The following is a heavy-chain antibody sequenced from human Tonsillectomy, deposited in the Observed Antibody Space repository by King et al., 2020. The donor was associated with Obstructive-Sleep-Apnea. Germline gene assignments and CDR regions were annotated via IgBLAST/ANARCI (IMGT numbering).Heavy chain of an antibody. D-gene: IGHD4-17*01. CDR1: GFTFSSYW. CDR2: IYSDGSST. CDR3: ARVRSHGDYDISNWYFDL. V-gene: IGHV3-74*01. Sequence: VQLVESGGGLVQPGGSLRLSCAASGFTFSSYWMHWVRQAPGKGLVWVSRIYSDGSSTTYADSVKGRFTISRDNAKNTLDLHMNSLRAEDTAVYFCARVRSHGDYDISNWYFDLWGRGTLVTVSS. J-gene: IGHJ2*01.